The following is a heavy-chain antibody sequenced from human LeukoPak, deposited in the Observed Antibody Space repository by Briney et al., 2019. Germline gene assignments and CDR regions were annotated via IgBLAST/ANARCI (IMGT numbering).Heavy chain of an antibody. J-gene: IGHJ3*02. Sequence: PSETLSLTCTVSGGSISSRSYYWGWLRQPPGKGLEWIGSIHYSGSTYYNPSLKSRLTISVDTSKNQFSLKLSSVTAADTAVYYCARLYCSGGNCYGAFDIWGQGTMVTVSS. D-gene: IGHD2-15*01. CDR1: GGSISSRSYY. CDR2: IHYSGST. V-gene: IGHV4-39*01. CDR3: ARLYCSGGNCYGAFDI.